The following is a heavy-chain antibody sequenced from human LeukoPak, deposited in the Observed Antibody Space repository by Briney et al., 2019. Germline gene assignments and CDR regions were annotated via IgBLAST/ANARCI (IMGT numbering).Heavy chain of an antibody. CDR3: ARVGGEDSYGYSLPSDY. V-gene: IGHV4-30-4*01. D-gene: IGHD5-18*01. J-gene: IGHJ4*02. CDR2: IYYSGST. CDR1: GGSISSGDYY. Sequence: PSKTLSLTCTVSGGSISSGDYYWSWIRQPPGKGLEWIGYIYYSGSTYYNPSLKSRVTISVDTSKNQFSLKLSSVTAADTAVYYCARVGGEDSYGYSLPSDYWGQGTLVTVSS.